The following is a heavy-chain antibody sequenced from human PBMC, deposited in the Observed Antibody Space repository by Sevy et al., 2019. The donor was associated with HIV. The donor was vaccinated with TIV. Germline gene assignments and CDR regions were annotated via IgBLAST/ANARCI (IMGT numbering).Heavy chain of an antibody. Sequence: GGSLRLSCAASGFIFSGYTMNWVRQAPGKGLEWVSSISSGSSFIYYADSLQGRFIISRDNARKSLYLQMNNLRVEDTDVYYCARVGLGDCSGTSCTPNDYWGQGTLVTVSS. CDR2: ISSGSSFI. V-gene: IGHV3-21*01. CDR3: ARVGLGDCSGTSCTPNDY. J-gene: IGHJ4*02. CDR1: GFIFSGYT. D-gene: IGHD2-2*01.